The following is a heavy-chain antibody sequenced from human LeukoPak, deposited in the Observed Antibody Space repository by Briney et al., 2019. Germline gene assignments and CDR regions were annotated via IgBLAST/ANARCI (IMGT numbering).Heavy chain of an antibody. CDR2: ISTNGGRT. CDR1: GFTFSSYA. CDR3: AKGPYSSGWYYFDY. Sequence: GGSLRLSCSASGFTFSSYAMHWVRQAPGKGLQYVSGISTNGGRTYYADSVKGRFTISRDNSKNTLYLQMNSLRAEDTAVYYCAKGPYSSGWYYFDYWGQRTRVTVSS. V-gene: IGHV3-64*04. D-gene: IGHD6-19*01. J-gene: IGHJ4*02.